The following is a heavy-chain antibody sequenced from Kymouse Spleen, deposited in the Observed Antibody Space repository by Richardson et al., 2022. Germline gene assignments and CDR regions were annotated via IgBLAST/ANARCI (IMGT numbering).Heavy chain of an antibody. V-gene: IGHV3-48*02. CDR1: GFTFSSYS. CDR2: ISSSSSTI. D-gene: IGHD3-22*01. Sequence: EVQLVESGGGLVQPGGSLRLSCAASGFTFSSYSMNWVRQAPGKGLEWVSYISSSSSTIYYADSVKGRFTISRDNAKNSLYLQMNSLRDEDTAVYYCAREGDDSSGYPFDYWGQGTLVTVSS. J-gene: IGHJ4*02. CDR3: AREGDDSSGYPFDY.